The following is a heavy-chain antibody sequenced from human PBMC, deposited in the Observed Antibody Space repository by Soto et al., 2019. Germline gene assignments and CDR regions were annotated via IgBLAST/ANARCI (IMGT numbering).Heavy chain of an antibody. D-gene: IGHD1-26*01. CDR3: ARMGDRWEDYYYYGVDV. V-gene: IGHV2-26*01. J-gene: IGHJ6*02. CDR1: GFSLTNTRMG. CDR2: IFSNDEK. Sequence: QVTLKESGPVLVKPTETLTLTCTVSGFSLTNTRMGVSWIRQPPGKALEWLAHIFSNDEKSYSTSLKSRLTSSKDTSKSQVVRTVTNMDPVDTAADYCARMGDRWEDYYYYGVDVWGQGATVTVS.